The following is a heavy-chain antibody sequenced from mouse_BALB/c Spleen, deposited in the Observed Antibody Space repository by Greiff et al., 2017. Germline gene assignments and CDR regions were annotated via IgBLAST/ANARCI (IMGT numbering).Heavy chain of an antibody. J-gene: IGHJ4*01. CDR3: AIYGNYGEMDY. CDR1: GYTFTDYW. Sequence: QVQLQQPGAELVMPGASVKMSCKASGYTFTDYWMHWVKQRPGQGLEWIGAIDTSDSYTSYNQKFKGKATLTVDESSSTAYMQLSSLTSEGSAVYYCAIYGNYGEMDYWGQGTSVTVSS. D-gene: IGHD2-1*01. CDR2: IDTSDSYT. V-gene: IGHV1-69*01.